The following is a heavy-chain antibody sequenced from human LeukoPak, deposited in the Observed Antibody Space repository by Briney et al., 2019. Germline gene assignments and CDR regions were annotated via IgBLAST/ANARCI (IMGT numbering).Heavy chain of an antibody. CDR2: IYYSGST. Sequence: SEPLSLPCTVSGGSISSSSYYWGWIRQPPGQGLEWIGSIYYSGSTYYNPSLKSRVTISVDTSKNQFSLKLSSVTAADTAVYYCARWSLNIIVVVAATVRNAFDIWGQGTMVTVSS. D-gene: IGHD2-15*01. CDR1: GGSISSSSYY. J-gene: IGHJ3*02. V-gene: IGHV4-39*01. CDR3: ARWSLNIIVVVAATVRNAFDI.